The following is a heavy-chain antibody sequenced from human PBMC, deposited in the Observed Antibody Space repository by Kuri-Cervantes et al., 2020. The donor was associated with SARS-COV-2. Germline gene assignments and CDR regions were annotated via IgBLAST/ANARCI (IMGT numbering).Heavy chain of an antibody. CDR2: INPDGSYT. J-gene: IGHJ4*02. Sequence: GESLKISCAASGFTFSGHWIHWVRQAPGKGLVWVSRINPDGSYTNNADSVKGRFTLSRDNAKNMLFLQMNSLRAEDTAVYYCAKLEVVVITGLHFDYWGQGTLVTVSS. CDR1: GFTFSGHW. V-gene: IGHV3-74*01. CDR3: AKLEVVVITGLHFDY. D-gene: IGHD3-22*01.